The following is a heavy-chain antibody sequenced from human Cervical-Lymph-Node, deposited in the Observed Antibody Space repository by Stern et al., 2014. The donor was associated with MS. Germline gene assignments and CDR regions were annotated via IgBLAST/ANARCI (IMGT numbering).Heavy chain of an antibody. CDR2: ISSTGSNK. V-gene: IGHV3-48*04. CDR3: ARRVATITDY. CDR1: GFTFSTYG. J-gene: IGHJ4*02. Sequence: EVQLVESGGDLVQPGGSLRLSCAASGFTFSTYGMTWIRQAPGKGLEWVAFISSTGSNKYYADSVKGRFTLSRDNAKNSLSLQMNSLRAEDTAVYYCARRVATITDYWGQGTLVTVSS. D-gene: IGHD5-12*01.